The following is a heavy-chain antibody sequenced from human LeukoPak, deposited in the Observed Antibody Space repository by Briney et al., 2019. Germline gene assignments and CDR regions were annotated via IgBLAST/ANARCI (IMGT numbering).Heavy chain of an antibody. CDR1: GYTFTSYY. Sequence: ASVKVSCKASGYTFTSYYMHWVRQAPGQGLEWMGIINPSGGSTSYAQKFQGRVTMTRDTSTSTVCMELSSLRSEDTAVYYCARDLDIVATTRNWFDPWGQGTLVTVSS. J-gene: IGHJ5*02. D-gene: IGHD5-12*01. V-gene: IGHV1-46*03. CDR2: INPSGGST. CDR3: ARDLDIVATTRNWFDP.